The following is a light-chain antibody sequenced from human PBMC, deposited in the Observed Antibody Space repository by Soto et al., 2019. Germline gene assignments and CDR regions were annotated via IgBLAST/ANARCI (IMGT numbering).Light chain of an antibody. CDR3: QKYGSLSWK. Sequence: VLTQTARTRAVSPLGVATLSFRTSQNVDSNYLAWYQQKPGQAPRIIIFGASGRATGIPDRFSGSGSGTDFTLTISRLEPEDFAVYYCQKYGSLSWKFGQGTKVDIK. V-gene: IGKV3-20*01. J-gene: IGKJ1*01. CDR1: QNVDSNY. CDR2: GAS.